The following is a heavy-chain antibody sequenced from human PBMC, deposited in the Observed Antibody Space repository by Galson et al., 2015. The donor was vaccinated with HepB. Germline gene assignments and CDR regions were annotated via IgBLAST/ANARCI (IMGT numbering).Heavy chain of an antibody. Sequence: SVKVSCKASGGTFSSYAISWVRQAPGQGLEWMGGIIPIFGTANYAQKFQGRVTITADESTSTAYMELSSLRSEDTAVYYCARVDRDSPFFDYWGQGTLVTVSS. CDR1: GGTFSSYA. CDR2: IIPIFGTA. D-gene: IGHD3-10*01. J-gene: IGHJ4*02. CDR3: ARVDRDSPFFDY. V-gene: IGHV1-69*13.